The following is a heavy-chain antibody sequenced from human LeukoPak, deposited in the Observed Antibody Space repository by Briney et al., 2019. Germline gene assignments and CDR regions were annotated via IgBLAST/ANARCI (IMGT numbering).Heavy chain of an antibody. V-gene: IGHV4-34*01. J-gene: IGHJ4*02. Sequence: SETLSLTCAVYGGSFSGYYWIWIRQPPGKGLEWIGEINHSGSTNYNPSLKSRVTISVDTSKNQFSLKLSSVTAADTAVYYCAREDDSSGTPFFDYWGQGTLVTVSS. D-gene: IGHD3-22*01. CDR1: GGSFSGYY. CDR2: INHSGST. CDR3: AREDDSSGTPFFDY.